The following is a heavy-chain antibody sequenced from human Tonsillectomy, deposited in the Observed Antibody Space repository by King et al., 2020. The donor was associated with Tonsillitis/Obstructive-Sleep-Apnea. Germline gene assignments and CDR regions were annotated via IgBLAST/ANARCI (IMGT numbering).Heavy chain of an antibody. CDR3: AFGGLSLTLILWFDY. CDR1: GGTFSSYA. J-gene: IGHJ4*02. CDR2: IIPIFCTA. D-gene: IGHD3-16*01. Sequence: QLVQSGAEVKKPGSSVKVSCKASGGTFSSYAISWVRQAPGQGLEWMGGIIPIFCTANYAQKFQGRVTITADESTTTAYMELSSLRSEDTAVYYCAFGGLSLTLILWFDYWGQGTLVTVSS. V-gene: IGHV1-69*01.